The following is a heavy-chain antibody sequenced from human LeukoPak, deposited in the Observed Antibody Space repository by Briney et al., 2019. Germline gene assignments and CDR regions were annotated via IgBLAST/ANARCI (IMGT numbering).Heavy chain of an antibody. CDR1: GFTFSDYY. CDR2: ISSSGSTI. V-gene: IGHV3-11*04. D-gene: IGHD3-22*01. CDR3: ARRGYHDSSGYDY. J-gene: IGHJ4*02. Sequence: GGSLRLSCAASGFTFSDYYMSWIRQAPGKGLEWVSYISSSGSTIYYADSVKGRFTISRDNAKNSVFLQMNNLRVEDTAIYYCARRGYHDSSGYDYWGQGTPVTVSS.